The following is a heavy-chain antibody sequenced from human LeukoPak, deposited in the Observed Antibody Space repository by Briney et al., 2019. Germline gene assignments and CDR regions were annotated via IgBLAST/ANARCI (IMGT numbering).Heavy chain of an antibody. CDR3: ARDLIYYDTVGYFDY. D-gene: IGHD3-22*01. Sequence: PSETLSLTCTVSGGSISSGSYYWSWIRQPAGKGLEWIGRIYTSGSTNYNPSLKSRVTISVDTSKNQFSLKLSSVTAADTAVYYCARDLIYYDTVGYFDYWGQGTLVTVSS. CDR1: GGSISSGSYY. J-gene: IGHJ4*02. CDR2: IYTSGST. V-gene: IGHV4-61*02.